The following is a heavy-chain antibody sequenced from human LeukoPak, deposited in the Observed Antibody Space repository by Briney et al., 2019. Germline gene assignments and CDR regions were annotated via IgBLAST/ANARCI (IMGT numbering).Heavy chain of an antibody. D-gene: IGHD2-21*02. Sequence: SVKVSCKASGGTFSSYTITWVRQAPGQGLEWMGGIIPLFGTANYAQKFQGRVTISADKSTSTAYMELSSLRSEDTAVYYCERDGGGDWDFWGQGTLVTVSS. CDR3: ERDGGGDWDF. CDR2: IIPLFGTA. CDR1: GGTFSSYT. V-gene: IGHV1-69*06. J-gene: IGHJ4*02.